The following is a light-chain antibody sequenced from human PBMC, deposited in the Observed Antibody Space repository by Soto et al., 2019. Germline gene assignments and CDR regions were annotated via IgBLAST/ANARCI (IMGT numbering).Light chain of an antibody. J-gene: IGKJ5*01. CDR1: QSVSSSY. V-gene: IGKV3D-20*02. CDR3: QQRGNWPH. Sequence: EIVLTQSPGTLSLSPGERATLSCRASQSVSSSYLAWYQQKPGQTPRLLIYGASNRATGIPDRFSGSGSGTDFTLTISRLEPEDFATYFCQQRGNWPHFGQGTRLEIK. CDR2: GAS.